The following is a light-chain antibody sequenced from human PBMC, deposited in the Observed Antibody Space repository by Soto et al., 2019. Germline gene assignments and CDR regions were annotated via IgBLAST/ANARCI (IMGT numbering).Light chain of an antibody. J-gene: IGLJ2*01. CDR1: SSDVGAYNY. V-gene: IGLV2-8*01. Sequence: QSALTQPPSASGSPGQSVTISCSGTSSDVGAYNYVSWYQQHPGKAPKVMIYEVNKRPSGVPDRFSASKSDNTASLTVSGLQAEDEADYYCSSYAGSNNLGVFGGGTKLTVL. CDR3: SSYAGSNNLGV. CDR2: EVN.